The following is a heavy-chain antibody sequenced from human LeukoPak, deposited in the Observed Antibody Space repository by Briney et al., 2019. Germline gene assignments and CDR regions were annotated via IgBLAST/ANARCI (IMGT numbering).Heavy chain of an antibody. CDR1: GFTFSSYA. D-gene: IGHD3-22*01. Sequence: QSGGSLRPSCAASGFTFSSYAMSWVRQAPGKGLEWVSAISGSGGSTYYADSVKGRFTISRDNSKNTLYLQMNSLRAEDTAVYYCAKEPPHYYDSSGPFDYWGQGTLVTVSS. V-gene: IGHV3-23*01. J-gene: IGHJ4*02. CDR2: ISGSGGST. CDR3: AKEPPHYYDSSGPFDY.